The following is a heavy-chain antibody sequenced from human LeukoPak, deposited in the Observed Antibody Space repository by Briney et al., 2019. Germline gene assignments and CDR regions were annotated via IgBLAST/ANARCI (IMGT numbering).Heavy chain of an antibody. CDR1: GFTFSSYG. D-gene: IGHD3-10*01. CDR3: AKDRAPMVYYFDY. V-gene: IGHV3-30*18. Sequence: GGSLRLSCAASGFTFSSYGMHWVRQAPGKGLEWVAVISYDGSNKYYADSVKGRFTISRDNSKNTLYLQMNSLRAEDTAVYYCAKDRAPMVYYFDYWGQGTLVTVSS. J-gene: IGHJ4*02. CDR2: ISYDGSNK.